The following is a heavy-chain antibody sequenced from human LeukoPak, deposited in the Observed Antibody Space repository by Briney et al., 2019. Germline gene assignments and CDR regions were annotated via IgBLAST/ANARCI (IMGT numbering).Heavy chain of an antibody. V-gene: IGHV3-23*01. CDR3: AKNDRDITGTTGDWFDP. J-gene: IGHJ5*02. CDR2: ISGSGGST. Sequence: GGSLRLSCAASGFTFSSYAMSWVRQAPGKGLEWVSPISGSGGSTYYADSVKGRFTTSRDNSKNTLYLQMNSLRAEDTAVYYCAKNDRDITGTTGDWFDPWGQGTLVTVSP. CDR1: GFTFSSYA. D-gene: IGHD1-7*01.